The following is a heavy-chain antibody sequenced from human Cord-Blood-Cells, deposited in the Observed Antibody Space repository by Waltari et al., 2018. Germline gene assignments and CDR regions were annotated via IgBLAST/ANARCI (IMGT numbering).Heavy chain of an antibody. J-gene: IGHJ6*02. CDR3: ARDPKYSSSSYYYGMDV. CDR2: TYYRSKWYN. Sequence: QVQLQQPGPGLVKLSQTLSPTCDISGDSVSRNSPAWNWNRHSPSTGLEWLGRTYYRSKWYNDYAVSVKSRITINPDTSKNQFSLQLNSVTPEDTAVYYCARDPKYSSSSYYYGMDVWGQGTTVTVSS. V-gene: IGHV6-1*01. D-gene: IGHD6-6*01. CDR1: GDSVSRNSPA.